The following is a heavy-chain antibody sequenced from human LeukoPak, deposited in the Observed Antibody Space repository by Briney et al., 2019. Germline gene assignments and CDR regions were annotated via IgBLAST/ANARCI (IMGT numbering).Heavy chain of an antibody. V-gene: IGHV3-23*01. CDR2: ISGSGGST. J-gene: IGHJ4*02. CDR3: AKGYRSYSVYYFDY. D-gene: IGHD1-1*01. CDR1: GFTFDHYA. Sequence: GGSLRLSCAASGFTFDHYAMSWVRQAPGKVLEWVSTISGSGGSTYYADSVKGRFTISRDNSKNTLYLQMNSLRADDTAVYYCAKGYRSYSVYYFDYWGRGTLVTVSS.